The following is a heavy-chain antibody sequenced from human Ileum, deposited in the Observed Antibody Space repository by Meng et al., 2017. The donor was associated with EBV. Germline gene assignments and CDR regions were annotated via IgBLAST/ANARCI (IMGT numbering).Heavy chain of an antibody. CDR2: IYYSGTT. Sequence: QRRVQEQVPGLVKPSLTLSRTGTVSGGSVSISSCYWTWIRQPPGKGLEWIGYIYYSGTTNYNPSLESRATISLDTSKNQFSLNLRSVAASDTAVYYCARGWDTAMNSGWGQGTLVTVSS. V-gene: IGHV4-61*01. D-gene: IGHD5-18*01. CDR1: GGSVSISSCY. CDR3: ARGWDTAMNSG. J-gene: IGHJ4*02.